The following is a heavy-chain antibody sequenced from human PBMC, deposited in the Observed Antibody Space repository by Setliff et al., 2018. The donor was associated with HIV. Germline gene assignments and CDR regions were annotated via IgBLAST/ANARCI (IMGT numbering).Heavy chain of an antibody. J-gene: IGHJ6*03. CDR3: VRHRSAVAGTRIGYCYYMDV. D-gene: IGHD6-19*01. V-gene: IGHV5-51*01. CDR1: GYTFTNYW. Sequence: PGESLKISCEASGYTFTNYWIGWVRQMPGKGLEWMGIIYPGDSDIIYSPSFQGQVTISVDKSITTAYLQWSSLKASDTAIYYCVRHRSAVAGTRIGYCYYMDVWGKGTTVTVSS. CDR2: IYPGDSDI.